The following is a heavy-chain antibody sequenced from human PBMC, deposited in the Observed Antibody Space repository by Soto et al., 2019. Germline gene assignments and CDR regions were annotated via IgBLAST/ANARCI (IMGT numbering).Heavy chain of an antibody. Sequence: QVQLVQSGAEVKKPGSSVKVSCKASGGTFSNYAISWVRQAPGQGLEWMGGIIPIFGTANYAQNFQGRITVTADESTSTAYMELSSLRSEDTALYYCARGPLEMATMLACDMWGQGTMVIVSS. CDR2: IIPIFGTA. V-gene: IGHV1-69*01. CDR1: GGTFSNYA. D-gene: IGHD5-12*01. J-gene: IGHJ3*02. CDR3: ARGPLEMATMLACDM.